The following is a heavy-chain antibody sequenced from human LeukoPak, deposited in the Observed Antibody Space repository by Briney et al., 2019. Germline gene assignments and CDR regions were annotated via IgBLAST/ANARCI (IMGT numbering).Heavy chain of an antibody. CDR1: GAAISSGGYY. J-gene: IGHJ6*02. CDR2: IYYSGST. CDR3: ARDRGVVPALSYGMDV. D-gene: IGHD2-2*01. V-gene: IGHV4-61*08. Sequence: SQTLSLTCTVSGAAISSGGYYWSWIRQHPGKGLEWIGYIYYSGSTNYNPSLKSRVTISVDTSKNQFSLKLSSVTAADTAVYYCARDRGVVPALSYGMDVWGQGTTVTVSS.